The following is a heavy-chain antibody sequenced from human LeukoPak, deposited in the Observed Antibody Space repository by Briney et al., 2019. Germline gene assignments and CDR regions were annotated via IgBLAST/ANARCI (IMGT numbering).Heavy chain of an antibody. CDR3: ARGRRDGYLVY. CDR2: INHSGST. J-gene: IGHJ4*02. D-gene: IGHD5-24*01. V-gene: IGHV4-34*01. Sequence: SETLSLTCAVYGGSFSGYYWSWIRQPPGKGLEWIGEINHSGSTNYNPSLKSRVTISVDTSKNQFSLKLSSVTAADTAVYYCARGRRDGYLVYWGQGTLVTVPS. CDR1: GGSFSGYY.